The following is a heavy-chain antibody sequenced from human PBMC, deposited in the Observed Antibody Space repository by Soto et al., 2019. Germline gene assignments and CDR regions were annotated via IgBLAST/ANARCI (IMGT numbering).Heavy chain of an antibody. D-gene: IGHD2-21*02. CDR3: ARARGNDWYSDY. CDR1: GFTFGNYW. J-gene: IGHJ4*02. Sequence: GGSLRLSCAASGFTFGNYWMHWVRQAPGKGLVWVSRISDYGRINYADSVKDRFIISRDDARSELYLQLNDLRAEDTAVYHCARARGNDWYSDYWGQGTLVTVSS. CDR2: ISDYGRI. V-gene: IGHV3-74*01.